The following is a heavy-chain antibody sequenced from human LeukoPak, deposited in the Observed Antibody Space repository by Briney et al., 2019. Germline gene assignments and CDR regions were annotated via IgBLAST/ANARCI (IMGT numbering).Heavy chain of an antibody. CDR3: ATTYYDFWSGYRLNWYFDL. CDR2: INPNSGGT. D-gene: IGHD3-3*01. CDR1: GYTFTGYY. V-gene: IGHV1-2*02. Sequence: ASVKVSCKASGYTFTGYYMHWVRQAPGQGLEWMGWINPNSGGTNYAQKFQGGVTMTRDTSISTAYMELSRLRSDDTAVYYCATTYYDFWSGYRLNWYFDLWGRGTLVTVSS. J-gene: IGHJ2*01.